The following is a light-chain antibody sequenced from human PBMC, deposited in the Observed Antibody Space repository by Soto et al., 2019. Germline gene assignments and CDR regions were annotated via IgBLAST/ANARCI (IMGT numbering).Light chain of an antibody. CDR1: QTIFSW. Sequence: IQMTQSPSTLSASVGDRVSITCRASQTIFSWLAWYQQKPGKAPNLLIYKASSLESGVPSRYSGSGSGTECTLTSSGLQPDDFAAYYCQQYNSYPYSFGQGTKLEIK. J-gene: IGKJ2*03. CDR3: QQYNSYPYS. CDR2: KAS. V-gene: IGKV1-5*03.